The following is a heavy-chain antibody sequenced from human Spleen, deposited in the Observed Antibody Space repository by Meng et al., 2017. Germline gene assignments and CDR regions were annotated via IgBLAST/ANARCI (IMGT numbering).Heavy chain of an antibody. Sequence: ETLSLTCTVSGGSISSYYWSWLRQPPGKGLEWIGSVHYSGTIRYNPSLQSRVIISLDMSKNHFSLKLPSVTAADTAVYYCAREGFGTGTVTTDTFEYWGQGTLVTVSS. V-gene: IGHV4-59*01. CDR2: VHYSGTI. J-gene: IGHJ4*02. CDR1: GGSISSYY. CDR3: AREGFGTGTVTTDTFEY. D-gene: IGHD4-17*01.